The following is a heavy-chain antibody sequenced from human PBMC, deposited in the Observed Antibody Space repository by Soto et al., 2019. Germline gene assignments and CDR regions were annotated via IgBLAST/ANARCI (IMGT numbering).Heavy chain of an antibody. CDR1: GDSISRSRSH. CDR2: LSSTVIT. J-gene: IGHJ4*02. V-gene: IGHV4-39*01. Sequence: PSETLSLTCKVSGDSISRSRSHLCAWIRQPPGKGLEWIGSLSSTVITTHNPSLGSRFTISVDAPNNKFFLEVTSVTAADTGFYYCARQMSSGLWAFDSWGQGTQVTVSS. D-gene: IGHD6-19*01. CDR3: ARQMSSGLWAFDS.